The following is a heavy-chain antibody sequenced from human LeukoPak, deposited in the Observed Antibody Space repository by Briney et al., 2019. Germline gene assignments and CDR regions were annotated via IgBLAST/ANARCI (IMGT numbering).Heavy chain of an antibody. V-gene: IGHV1-2*02. D-gene: IGHD4-11*01. CDR2: INPNSGGT. CDR3: AREEYSNYAYYYYYYMDV. CDR1: GYTFATYF. J-gene: IGHJ6*03. Sequence: ASVKVSCKTSGYTFATYFMHWVRQAPGQGLEWMGWINPNSGGTKYAQKFQGRVTMTRDTSISTAYMELSNLRSDDTAVYYCAREEYSNYAYYYYYYMDVWGQGTTVTVSS.